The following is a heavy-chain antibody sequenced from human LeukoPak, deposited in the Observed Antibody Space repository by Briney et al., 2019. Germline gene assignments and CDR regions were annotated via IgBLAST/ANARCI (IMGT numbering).Heavy chain of an antibody. CDR1: GFTFSSYS. CDR2: ISSSSSYI. Sequence: GGSLRLACAAAGFTFSSYSMNWVSHAPGEGLEWVSSISSSSSYIYYAVSVNGRFTISRDNAKNSLYLQMSSLRAEDTAVYYCARAPPLTGVFDYGGQGTLVTVSS. D-gene: IGHD3-16*01. J-gene: IGHJ4*02. CDR3: ARAPPLTGVFDY. V-gene: IGHV3-21*01.